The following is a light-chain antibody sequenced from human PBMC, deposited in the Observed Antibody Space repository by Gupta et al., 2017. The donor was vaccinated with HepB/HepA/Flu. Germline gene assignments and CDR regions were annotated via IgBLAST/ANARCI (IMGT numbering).Light chain of an antibody. J-gene: IGLJ2*01. V-gene: IGLV4-69*01. Sequence: QLVLTQSPSASASLGASVKLTCTLSSGHSTYDIAWHQQQPEKGPRYWMKLNSDGSHSKGDGIPDRFSGSSSGAERYLTISSLQSEDEADYYCQTWGSGIPVVFGGGTKLTVL. CDR1: SGHSTYD. CDR3: QTWGSGIPVV. CDR2: LNSDGSH.